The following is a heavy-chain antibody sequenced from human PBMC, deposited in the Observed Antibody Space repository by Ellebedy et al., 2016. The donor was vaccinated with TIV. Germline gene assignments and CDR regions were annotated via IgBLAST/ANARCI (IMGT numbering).Heavy chain of an antibody. CDR2: ISSSVTTV. Sequence: GESLKISCAASGFTFSDYYMSWIRQAPGKGLEWISYISSSVTTVYYADSVKGRFTISRDNVKNSLYLQMNSLKVEDTAMYYCARVRQGSGGYNFWGQGTLVTVSS. CDR3: ARVRQGSGGYNF. D-gene: IGHD5-12*01. CDR1: GFTFSDYY. V-gene: IGHV3-11*01. J-gene: IGHJ4*02.